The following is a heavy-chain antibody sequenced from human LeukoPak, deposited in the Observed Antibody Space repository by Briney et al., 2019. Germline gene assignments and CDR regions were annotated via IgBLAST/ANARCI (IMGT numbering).Heavy chain of an antibody. D-gene: IGHD3-10*01. V-gene: IGHV3-53*01. J-gene: IGHJ4*02. CDR2: IYSGGST. CDR1: GFTVSSNY. Sequence: GGSLRLSYAASGFTVSSNYMSWVRQAPGKGLEWVSVIYSGGSTYYADSVKGRFTISRDNSKNTLYLQMNSLRAEDTAVYYCARGGYYGNLYFDYWGQGTLVTVSS. CDR3: ARGGYYGNLYFDY.